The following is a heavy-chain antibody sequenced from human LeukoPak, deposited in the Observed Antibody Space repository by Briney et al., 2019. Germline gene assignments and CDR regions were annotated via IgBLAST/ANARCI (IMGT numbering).Heavy chain of an antibody. Sequence: GGSPRLSCAASGFSFSDYYINWIRQAPGKGQEWVSYISYGGGTKHYADSVKGRFTVSRDNAKNSVILQMNSLRDEDTAVYYCVRGGQCSGGSCYADYFYYYMDVWGKGTTVTVSS. CDR2: ISYGGGTK. CDR1: GFSFSDYY. D-gene: IGHD2-15*01. CDR3: VRGGQCSGGSCYADYFYYYMDV. J-gene: IGHJ6*03. V-gene: IGHV3-11*04.